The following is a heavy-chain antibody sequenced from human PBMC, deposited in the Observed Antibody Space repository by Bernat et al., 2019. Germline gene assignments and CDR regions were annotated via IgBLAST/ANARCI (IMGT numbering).Heavy chain of an antibody. CDR2: ISYDGSDK. J-gene: IGHJ4*02. CDR1: GFTFSSYG. CDR3: AKDWTMVRGVPTPPDDY. D-gene: IGHD3-10*01. Sequence: QVQLVESGGGLVKPGGSLRLSCATSGFTFSSYGMHWVRQAPGKGLEWVAVISYDGSDKYYADSVKGRFTISRDNSKNTLYLQLNSLRAEDTAVYYCAKDWTMVRGVPTPPDDYWGQGTLVTVSS. V-gene: IGHV3-30*18.